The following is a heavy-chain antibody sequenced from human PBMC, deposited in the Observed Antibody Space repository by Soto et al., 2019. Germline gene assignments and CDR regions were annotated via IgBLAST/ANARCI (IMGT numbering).Heavy chain of an antibody. J-gene: IGHJ4*02. CDR3: ARGGALDY. CDR1: GGSISSYY. V-gene: IGHV4-59*01. CDR2: IYYSGST. Sequence: SETLSLTCTVSGGSISSYYWSWIRQPPGKGLEWIGYIYYSGSTNYNPSLTSRVTISVDTSKNQFSLKLSSVTAADTAVYYCARGGALDYWGQGTLVTVSS.